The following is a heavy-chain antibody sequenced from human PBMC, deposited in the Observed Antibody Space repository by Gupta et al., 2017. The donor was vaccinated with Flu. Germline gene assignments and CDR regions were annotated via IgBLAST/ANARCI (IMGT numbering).Heavy chain of an antibody. CDR2: INHSGST. V-gene: IGHV4-34*01. J-gene: IGHJ4*02. CDR3: ARFYCGGDCLSFSYFDY. Sequence: PGKGLEWIGEINHSGSTNYNPSLKSRVTISVDTSKNQFSLKLSSVTAADTAVYYCARFYCGGDCLSFSYFDYWGQGTLVTVSS. D-gene: IGHD2-21*01.